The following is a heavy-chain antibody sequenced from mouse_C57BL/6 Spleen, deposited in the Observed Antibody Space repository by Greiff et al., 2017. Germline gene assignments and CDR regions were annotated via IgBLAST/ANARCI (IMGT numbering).Heavy chain of an antibody. CDR3: ARSITTVPDY. Sequence: QFQLQQPGAELVLPGASVKLSCKASGYTFPSYWMHWVKQRPGQGLEWIGEIDPSDSYTNYNQKFKGKSTLTVDKSSSTAYMQLSSLTSEDSAVYYCARSITTVPDYWGQGTTLTVSS. J-gene: IGHJ2*01. V-gene: IGHV1-69*01. CDR1: GYTFPSYW. CDR2: IDPSDSYT. D-gene: IGHD1-1*01.